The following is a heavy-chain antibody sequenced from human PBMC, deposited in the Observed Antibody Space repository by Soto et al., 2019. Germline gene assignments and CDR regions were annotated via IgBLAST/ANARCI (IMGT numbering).Heavy chain of an antibody. CDR3: ANLPSSTDYYSYVLDV. D-gene: IGHD2-2*01. J-gene: IGHJ6*02. CDR1: GGTFSSYA. CDR2: IIPIFGTA. V-gene: IGHV1-69*12. Sequence: QVQLVQSGAEVKKPGSSVKVSCKASGGTFSSYAISWVRQAPGQGLEWMGGIIPIFGTANYAQKFQGRVTTTADHSTSTAYMQLRSLRSEDTAVYYCANLPSSTDYYSYVLDVWGQGTTVTVSS.